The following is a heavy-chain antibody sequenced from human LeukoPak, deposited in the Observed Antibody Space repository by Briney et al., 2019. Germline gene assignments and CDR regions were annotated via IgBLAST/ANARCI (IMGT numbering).Heavy chain of an antibody. D-gene: IGHD6-13*01. J-gene: IGHJ6*03. CDR1: GGSISNYY. V-gene: IGHV4-59*01. CDR3: ARGPGYSSSWYPYYYYYYYMDV. Sequence: SETLSLTCTVSGGSISNYYWSWIRQPPGRGLEWIGYIYYSGSTNYNPSLKGRVTISVDTSKNLFSLKLSSVTAADTAVYYCARGPGYSSSWYPYYYYYYYMDVWGKGTTVTISS. CDR2: IYYSGST.